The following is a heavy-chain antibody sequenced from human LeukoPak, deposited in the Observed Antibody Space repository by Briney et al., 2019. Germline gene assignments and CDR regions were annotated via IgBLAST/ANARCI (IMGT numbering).Heavy chain of an antibody. CDR3: VRDWDHFDFDS. V-gene: IGHV3-74*01. Sequence: GGSLRLSCAASGFTFRNYWMHWVRQAPGKGLVWVSRIKGDGTHTIYADSVKGRFSISRDNAKSTLYLQMRSLRADGTAVYYCVRDWDHFDFDSWGQGTLVTVSS. CDR2: IKGDGTHT. CDR1: GFTFRNYW. D-gene: IGHD1-26*01. J-gene: IGHJ5*01.